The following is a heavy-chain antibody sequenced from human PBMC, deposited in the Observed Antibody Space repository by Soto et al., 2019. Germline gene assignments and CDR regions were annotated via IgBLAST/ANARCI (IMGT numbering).Heavy chain of an antibody. CDR2: ISRNNTST. CDR3: ARRSRVFRLGLDAVDI. J-gene: IGHJ3*02. D-gene: IGHD2-21*01. V-gene: IGHV3-11*06. CDR1: GFTFSDYY. Sequence: GGSLRLSCTASGFTFSDYYVSWIRQAPGKGLEWVSYISRNNTSTNYADSVRGRFSMSRDNAKNSLYLQMNSLRAEDTAVYYCARRSRVFRLGLDAVDIWGQGTMVTVS.